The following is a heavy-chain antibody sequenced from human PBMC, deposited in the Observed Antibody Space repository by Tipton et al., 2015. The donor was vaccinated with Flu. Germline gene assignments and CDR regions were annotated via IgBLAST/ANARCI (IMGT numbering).Heavy chain of an antibody. V-gene: IGHV5-51*01. CDR3: VRHPYCSDAVCPPGYWYFDL. CDR1: GYSFTNYW. Sequence: QLVQSGAEVKKPGESLRISCKSSGYSFTNYWIGWVRQMPGRGLDWMGIIYPGDSDTRYSPSFQGQVTISADKSINTAYLQWNSPKASDTAMYFCVRHPYCSDAVCPPGYWYFDLWDRGTPLSVSS. J-gene: IGHJ2*01. D-gene: IGHD2-21*02. CDR2: IYPGDSDT.